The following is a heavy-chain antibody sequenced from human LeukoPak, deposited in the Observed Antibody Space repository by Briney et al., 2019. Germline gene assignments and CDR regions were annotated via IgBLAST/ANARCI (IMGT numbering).Heavy chain of an antibody. D-gene: IGHD3-22*01. J-gene: IGHJ4*02. Sequence: GASVKVSCKASGYTFTSYGISWVRQAPGQGLEWMGWISAYNGNTNYAQKLQGRVTMTTDTSTSTAYKELRSLRSDDTAVYYCARDPSSGYYYRGSADYWGQGTLVTVSS. CDR1: GYTFTSYG. CDR2: ISAYNGNT. V-gene: IGHV1-18*01. CDR3: ARDPSSGYYYRGSADY.